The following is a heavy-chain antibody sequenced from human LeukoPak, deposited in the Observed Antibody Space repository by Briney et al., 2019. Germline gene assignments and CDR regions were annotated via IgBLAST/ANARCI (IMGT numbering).Heavy chain of an antibody. J-gene: IGHJ1*01. V-gene: IGHV3-23*01. CDR1: GFTFSNYA. CDR2: ISGSGGST. CDR3: AREGWELPE. Sequence: GSLRLSCAASGFTFSNYAMSWVRQAPGKGLEWVSGISGSGGSTYYADSVKGRLTISRDNSKNTLYLQMDSLRAEDTAVYYCAREGWELPEWGQGTLVTVSS. D-gene: IGHD1-26*01.